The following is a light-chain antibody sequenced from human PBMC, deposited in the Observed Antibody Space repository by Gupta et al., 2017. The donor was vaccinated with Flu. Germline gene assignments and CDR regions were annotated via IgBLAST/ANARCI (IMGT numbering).Light chain of an antibody. J-gene: IGLJ3*02. Sequence: VTSSYTGTSSDGGGYNYISWYQQHPGKAPKLMIYEVNKRPSGVPDRFSGSKSGNTASLTVSGLQAEDEADYYCSSYAGSNDFGVFGGGTTLTVL. V-gene: IGLV2-8*01. CDR3: SSYAGSNDFGV. CDR2: EVN. CDR1: SSDGGGYNY.